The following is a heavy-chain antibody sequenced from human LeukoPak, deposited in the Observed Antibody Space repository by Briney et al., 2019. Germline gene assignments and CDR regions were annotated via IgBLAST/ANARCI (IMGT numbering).Heavy chain of an antibody. J-gene: IGHJ4*02. Sequence: GESLKISCKGSGYRFTNYWIGWVRQMPGKGLEWVGIFYPGDSDTRYSPSFQGQVTMSGDKSISTAYLQWSSLKASDTAMYYCARRLGFDYDSSGYTSDYWGQGTLVTVSS. CDR3: ARRLGFDYDSSGYTSDY. D-gene: IGHD3-22*01. V-gene: IGHV5-51*01. CDR1: GYRFTNYW. CDR2: FYPGDSDT.